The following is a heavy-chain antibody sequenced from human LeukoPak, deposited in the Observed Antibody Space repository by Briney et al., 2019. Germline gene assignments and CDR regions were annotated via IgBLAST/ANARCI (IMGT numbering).Heavy chain of an antibody. D-gene: IGHD3-22*01. CDR2: IYSTGNT. Sequence: PSETLSLTCTVSGGSISSNYWIWILQPAGKGLEYTAPIYSTGNTNYNPSLTSRVTMSVHKCKNYFYLLLYSVTAADTAVYYCARVWLSSGSYWYFDFWGRGTLVIVSS. CDR3: ARVWLSSGSYWYFDF. J-gene: IGHJ2*01. V-gene: IGHV4-4*07. CDR1: GGSISSNY.